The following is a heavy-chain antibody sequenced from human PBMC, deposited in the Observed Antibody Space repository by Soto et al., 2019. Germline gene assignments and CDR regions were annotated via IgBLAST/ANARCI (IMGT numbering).Heavy chain of an antibody. J-gene: IGHJ4*02. Sequence: QVQLQESGPGLVKPSGTLSLTCAVSGGSISTPNWWSWVRQPPGKGLEWIGEVYRTGSTNYNPSLESRLTISVDKSKNQFSLKLTSVTDADTAVYYCARARATIAAAAIFDCWGQGTLVTVSS. CDR2: VYRTGST. V-gene: IGHV4-4*02. CDR3: ARARATIAAAAIFDC. D-gene: IGHD6-13*01. CDR1: GGSISTPNW.